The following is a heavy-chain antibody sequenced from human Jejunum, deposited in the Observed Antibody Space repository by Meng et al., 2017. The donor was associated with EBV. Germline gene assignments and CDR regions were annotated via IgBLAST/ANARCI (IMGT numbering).Heavy chain of an antibody. CDR1: GFTFSNAW. CDR2: IKSKTQGGTT. CDR3: VSAWVDP. J-gene: IGHJ5*02. V-gene: IGHV3-15*01. Sequence: EVQLVESGGGLVKPGVSLILSCAGSGFTFSNAWMSWVRQSPGKGLEWIARIKSKTQGGTTDYAASVKGRFTVSRDDSENTVYLQMNSLTTEDTAMYYCVSAWVDPWGQGTPVTVSS.